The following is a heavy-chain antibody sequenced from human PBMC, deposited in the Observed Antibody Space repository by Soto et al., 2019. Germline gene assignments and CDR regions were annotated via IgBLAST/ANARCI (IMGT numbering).Heavy chain of an antibody. CDR1: GFTFSSYG. CDR3: ARDKGRSNYYYYGMDV. V-gene: IGHV3-33*01. Sequence: ESGGGVVQPGRSLRLSCAASGFTFSSYGMHWVRQAPGKGLEWVAVIWYDGSNKYYADSVKGRFTISRDNSKNTLYLQMNSLRAEDTAVYYCARDKGRSNYYYYGMDVWGQGTTVTVSS. CDR2: IWYDGSNK. J-gene: IGHJ6*02.